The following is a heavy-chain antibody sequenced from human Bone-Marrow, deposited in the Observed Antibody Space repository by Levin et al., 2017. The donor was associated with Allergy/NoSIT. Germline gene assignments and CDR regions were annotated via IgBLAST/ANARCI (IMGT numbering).Heavy chain of an antibody. Sequence: GESLKISCPASGFTFSGYGMHWVRQAPGKGLEWVAVISHDGSNNYYEDSVKGRFTISRDNSKNTLYVQMNRLRAEDTAVYYCAKDQRGGYCSSSSCYLAMDVWGQGITVTVSS. CDR3: AKDQRGGYCSSSSCYLAMDV. J-gene: IGHJ6*02. CDR1: GFTFSGYG. D-gene: IGHD2-2*01. V-gene: IGHV3-30*18. CDR2: ISHDGSNN.